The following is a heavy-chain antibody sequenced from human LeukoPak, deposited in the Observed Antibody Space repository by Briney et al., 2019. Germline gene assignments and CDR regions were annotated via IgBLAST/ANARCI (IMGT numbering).Heavy chain of an antibody. D-gene: IGHD5-12*01. CDR1: GYSISSGYY. Sequence: SETLSLTCAVSGYSISSGYYWGFIRQPPGKGLEWIGSIYHSGSTYYNPSLKSRVTISVDTSKNQFSLKLSSVTAADTAVYYCVREVVATITYSDYWGQGTLVTVSS. J-gene: IGHJ4*02. CDR3: VREVVATITYSDY. CDR2: IYHSGST. V-gene: IGHV4-38-2*02.